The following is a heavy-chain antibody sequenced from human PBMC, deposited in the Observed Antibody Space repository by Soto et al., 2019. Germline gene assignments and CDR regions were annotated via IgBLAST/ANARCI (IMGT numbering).Heavy chain of an antibody. Sequence: QVQLVQSGGEVKKPGASVKVSCKASGYTFTSYGISWVRQAPGQGLEWMGWISGYNGKTNYAQKVQDRVTMTTDTPTSTVYMALRSLRSDDTAVYYCAREGDVTYYYYGMDVWGQGTTVTVSS. D-gene: IGHD2-21*02. CDR2: ISGYNGKT. J-gene: IGHJ6*02. CDR3: AREGDVTYYYYGMDV. V-gene: IGHV1-18*01. CDR1: GYTFTSYG.